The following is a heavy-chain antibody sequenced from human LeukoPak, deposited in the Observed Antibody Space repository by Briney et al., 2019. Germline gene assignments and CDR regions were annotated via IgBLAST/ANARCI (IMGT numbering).Heavy chain of an antibody. Sequence: PSETLSLTYTVSGGSISSGDYYWSWIRQPPGKGLEWIGYIYYSGSTYYNPSLKSRVTISVDTSKNQFSLKLSSVTAADTAVYYCARAPVTLPPLAFDIWGQGTMVTVSS. D-gene: IGHD2-21*02. CDR3: ARAPVTLPPLAFDI. V-gene: IGHV4-30-4*01. CDR2: IYYSGST. CDR1: GGSISSGDYY. J-gene: IGHJ3*02.